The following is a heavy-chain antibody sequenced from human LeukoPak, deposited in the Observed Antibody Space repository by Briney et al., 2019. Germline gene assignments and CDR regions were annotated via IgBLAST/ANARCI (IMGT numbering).Heavy chain of an antibody. V-gene: IGHV1-69*13. Sequence: EASVKVSCKASGGTFSSYAISWVRQAPGQGLEWMGGIIPIFGTANYAQKFQGRVTITADESTSTAYMELSSLRSEDTAVYYCARDMYYYDSSGYPHGDAFDIWGQGTMVTVSS. J-gene: IGHJ3*02. CDR3: ARDMYYYDSSGYPHGDAFDI. CDR1: GGTFSSYA. D-gene: IGHD3-22*01. CDR2: IIPIFGTA.